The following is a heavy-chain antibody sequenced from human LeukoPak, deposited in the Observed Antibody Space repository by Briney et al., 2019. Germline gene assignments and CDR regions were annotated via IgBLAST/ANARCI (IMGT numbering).Heavy chain of an antibody. J-gene: IGHJ4*02. CDR3: ASYSSSWYERGGTFDY. D-gene: IGHD6-13*01. V-gene: IGHV4-30-4*08. CDR2: IYYSGST. Sequence: SETLSLTCTVSGGSISSGDYYWSWIRQPPGKGLEWIGYIYYSGSTYYNPSLKSRVTISVDTSKNQFSLKLSSVTAADTAVYYCASYSSSWYERGGTFDYWGQGTLVTASS. CDR1: GGSISSGDYY.